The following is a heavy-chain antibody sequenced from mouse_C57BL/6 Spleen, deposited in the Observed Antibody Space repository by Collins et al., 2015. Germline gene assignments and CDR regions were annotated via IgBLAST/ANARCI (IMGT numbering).Heavy chain of an antibody. J-gene: IGHJ3*01. V-gene: IGHV1-82*01. CDR3: ARKGKDDYDGGFAY. CDR1: GYAFSSSW. CDR2: IYPGDGDT. Sequence: QVQLQQSGPELVKPGASVKISCKASGYAFSSSWMNWVKQRPGQGLGWIGRIYPGDGDTNYNGKFKDKATLTADKSSSTAYMQLSSLTSVDSAVYFCARKGKDDYDGGFAYWGQGTLVTVSA. D-gene: IGHD2-4*01.